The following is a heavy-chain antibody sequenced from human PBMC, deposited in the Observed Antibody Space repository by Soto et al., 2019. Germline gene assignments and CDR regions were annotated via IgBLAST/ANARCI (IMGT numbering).Heavy chain of an antibody. V-gene: IGHV4-4*02. CDR1: GGSISSSDW. CDR2: IYHSGST. D-gene: IGHD5-18*01. CDR3: ARVGYTSGHYFDY. J-gene: IGHJ4*02. Sequence: SETLSLTCAVSGGSISSSDWWSWVRQPPGKGLEWIGEIYHSGSTYYNMSLKSRVTISVDKSNNQFSLKLTSMTAADSAVYYCARVGYTSGHYFDYWGQGTLVTVSS.